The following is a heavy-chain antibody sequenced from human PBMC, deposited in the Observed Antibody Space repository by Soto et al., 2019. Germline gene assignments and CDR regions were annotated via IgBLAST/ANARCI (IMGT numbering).Heavy chain of an antibody. CDR3: AREVVVPAARLGVGGFDI. CDR1: GGSISSGGYY. J-gene: IGHJ3*02. D-gene: IGHD2-2*01. V-gene: IGHV4-31*03. Sequence: SETLSLTCTVSGGSISSGGYYWSWIRQHPGKGLEWIGYIYYSGSTYYNPSLKSRVTISVDTSKNQFSLKLSSVTAADTAVYYCAREVVVPAARLGVGGFDIWGQGTMVTVSS. CDR2: IYYSGST.